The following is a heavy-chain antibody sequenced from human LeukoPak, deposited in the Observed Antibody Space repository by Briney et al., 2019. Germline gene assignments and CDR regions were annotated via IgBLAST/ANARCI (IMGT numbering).Heavy chain of an antibody. V-gene: IGHV3-23*01. CDR2: ISGSGGST. D-gene: IGHD6-13*01. CDR3: AKASQAASSWPNYFDY. Sequence: PGGSLRLSCAASGFTFSSYWMTWVRQAPGKGLEWVSAISGSGGSTYYADSVKGRFTISRDNSKNTLYLQMNSLRAEDTAVYYCAKASQAASSWPNYFDYWGQGTLVTVSS. J-gene: IGHJ4*02. CDR1: GFTFSSYW.